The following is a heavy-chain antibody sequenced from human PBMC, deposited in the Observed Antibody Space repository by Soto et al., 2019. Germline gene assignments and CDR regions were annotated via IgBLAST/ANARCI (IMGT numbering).Heavy chain of an antibody. CDR2: IYYSGST. CDR1: GGSISSSSYY. CDR3: ARHCVIRGFWSDGGWFDP. D-gene: IGHD3-3*01. J-gene: IGHJ5*02. V-gene: IGHV4-39*01. Sequence: LSLTCTVSGGSISSSSYYWGWIRQPPGKGLEWIGSIYYSGSTYYNPSLKSRVTISVDTSKNQFSLKLSSVTAADTAVYYCARHCVIRGFWSDGGWFDPWGQGTLVTVSS.